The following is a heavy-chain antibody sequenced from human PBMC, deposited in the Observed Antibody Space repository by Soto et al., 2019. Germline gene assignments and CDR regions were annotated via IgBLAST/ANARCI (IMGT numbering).Heavy chain of an antibody. CDR1: GFTFNTYY. J-gene: IGHJ3*02. D-gene: IGHD5-18*01. CDR3: ARGRLQLWLDAFDI. V-gene: IGHV1-2*02. Sequence: ASVKVSCKTSGFTFNTYYIHWFRQAPGQGLEWMGWINTYSGGTNYAQKFQGRVTMTRDTSISTAYMEVSRLTSDDTAVYYCARGRLQLWLDAFDICGQGTKVTVSS. CDR2: INTYSGGT.